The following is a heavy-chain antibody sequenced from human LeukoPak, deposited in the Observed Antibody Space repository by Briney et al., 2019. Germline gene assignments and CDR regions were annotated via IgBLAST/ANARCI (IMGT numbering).Heavy chain of an antibody. V-gene: IGHV3-48*01. J-gene: IGHJ3*02. CDR3: AAELTLSAFDI. CDR2: ISSSSSTI. CDR1: GFTFSSHG. Sequence: PGGSLRLSCAASGFTFSSHGMNWVRQAPGKGLEWVSYISSSSSTIYYADSVKGRFTISRDNAKNSLYLQMNSLRSEDTAVYYCAAELTLSAFDIWGQGTMVTVSS.